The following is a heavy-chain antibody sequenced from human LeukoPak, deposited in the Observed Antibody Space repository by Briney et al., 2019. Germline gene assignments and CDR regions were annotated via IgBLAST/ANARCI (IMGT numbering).Heavy chain of an antibody. J-gene: IGHJ4*02. V-gene: IGHV3-30*04. Sequence: GGSLRLSCAASGFTFSTYVMHWVRQAPGKGLEWVAVISYDGSNNYYADSVKGRFTISRDNSKNTLYLQMNSLRAEDTAVYYCANEIRPNDYWGQGTQVTVSS. CDR3: ANEIRPNDY. CDR1: GFTFSTYV. D-gene: IGHD4-17*01. CDR2: ISYDGSNN.